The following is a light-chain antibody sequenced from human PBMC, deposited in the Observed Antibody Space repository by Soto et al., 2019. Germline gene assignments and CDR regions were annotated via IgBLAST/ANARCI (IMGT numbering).Light chain of an antibody. J-gene: IGKJ1*01. CDR1: QTVNSW. CDR3: QQYSNYFWT. V-gene: IGKV1-5*01. CDR2: DAS. Sequence: DIQMTQSPSSLSASLGDRVTITCLASQTVNSWLAWYQHKPGKAPKPLIYDASSLESGVPSRFSGSGSGTEFTLTISSLQPDDFATYYCQQYSNYFWTFGQGTKVDI.